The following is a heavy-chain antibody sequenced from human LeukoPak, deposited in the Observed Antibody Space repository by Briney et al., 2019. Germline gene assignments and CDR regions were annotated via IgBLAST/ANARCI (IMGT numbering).Heavy chain of an antibody. D-gene: IGHD6-19*01. J-gene: IGHJ4*02. CDR3: ARRDLYSSDWNY. CDR2: IYDSGST. Sequence: SETLSLTCTVSGGSISSYCWSWIRQPPGKGLEWIGYIYDSGSTKYNPSLQSRVTISVDTSRNQFSLKLSSVTAADTAVYYCARRDLYSSDWNYWGQGTLVTVSS. V-gene: IGHV4-59*08. CDR1: GGSISSYC.